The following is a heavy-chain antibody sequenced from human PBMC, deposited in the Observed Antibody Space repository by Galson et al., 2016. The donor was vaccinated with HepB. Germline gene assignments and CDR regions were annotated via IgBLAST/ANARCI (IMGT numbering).Heavy chain of an antibody. CDR1: GITVSSNY. J-gene: IGHJ2*01. D-gene: IGHD1-26*01. CDR3: ARDPGGSRWYFDL. V-gene: IGHV3-53*04. CDR2: LYSDGNT. Sequence: SLRLSCAASGITVSSNYMSWVRQAPGEGLEWVSVLYSDGNTYYADSVMGRFTISRHSSKNTLYLQMSSLRTEDTAVYYCARDPGGSRWYFDLWGRGTLVTVSS.